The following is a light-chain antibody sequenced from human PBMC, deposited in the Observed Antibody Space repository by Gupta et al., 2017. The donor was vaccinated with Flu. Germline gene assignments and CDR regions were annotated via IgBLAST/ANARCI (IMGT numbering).Light chain of an antibody. V-gene: IGKV1-5*03. Sequence: DIHVTQSPSILSASVGDRVTITCRASQTIDNWLAWYQQKPGKAPKLLIYRASGLESGVPSRFGGVGSGTEYTLTISSLQPDDVATYYCQHYYGYVWTFGRGTKVELK. CDR1: QTIDNW. CDR2: RAS. J-gene: IGKJ1*01. CDR3: QHYYGYVWT.